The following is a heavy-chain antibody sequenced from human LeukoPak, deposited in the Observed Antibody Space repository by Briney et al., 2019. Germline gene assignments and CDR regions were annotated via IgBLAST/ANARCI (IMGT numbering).Heavy chain of an antibody. J-gene: IGHJ5*02. CDR3: ASSSIAAARLFDP. D-gene: IGHD6-13*01. V-gene: IGHV1-69*13. Sequence: ATSVTLSFSASGGTFSSYAISWVRQAPGQGLEWMGGIIPIFGTANYAQKFQGRVTITADESTSTAYMELSSLRSEDTAVYYCASSSIAAARLFDPLGQGTVVTVSS. CDR2: IIPIFGTA. CDR1: GGTFSSYA.